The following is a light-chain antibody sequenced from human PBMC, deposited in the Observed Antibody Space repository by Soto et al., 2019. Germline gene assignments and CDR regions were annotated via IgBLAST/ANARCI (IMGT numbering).Light chain of an antibody. CDR1: QRISSY. CDR2: DAS. Sequence: DIQMTQSPSSLSASVGDTVSITCRASQRISSYLNWYQQRPGKAPKFLIYDASTLQGGVPSRFGGSASGTDFPLTISSLQPEDFATYYCQQSYTTPRTFGQGTKVEIK. CDR3: QQSYTTPRT. V-gene: IGKV1-39*01. J-gene: IGKJ1*01.